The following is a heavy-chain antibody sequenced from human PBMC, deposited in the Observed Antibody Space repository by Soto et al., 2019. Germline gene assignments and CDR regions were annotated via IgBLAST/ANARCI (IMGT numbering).Heavy chain of an antibody. J-gene: IGHJ3*01. CDR1: GFTFYTYE. CDR3: ATRSGGGGAFDF. Sequence: EVQLVESGGGLVQPGGSLRLSCAASGFTFYTYEMNWVRQAPGKGLEWVSYISSSGSTTDYADSVKGRFTISRDNAKNSLYLQMNSLRAEDTAIYYCATRSGGGGAFDFWGQGTMVTVSS. D-gene: IGHD3-10*01. V-gene: IGHV3-48*03. CDR2: ISSSGSTT.